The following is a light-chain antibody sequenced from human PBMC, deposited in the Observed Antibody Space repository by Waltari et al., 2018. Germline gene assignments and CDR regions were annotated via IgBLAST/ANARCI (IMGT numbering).Light chain of an antibody. CDR1: QSVSSN. V-gene: IGKV3-15*01. J-gene: IGKJ4*01. CDR3: QQYNDWPLLT. CDR2: GAS. Sequence: EIVMTQSPATLSVSPGERATLSCRASQSVSSNLAWSQQKPGQAPWLLIYGASTRATGIPARFSGSGSGTEFTLTISSLQSEDFAVYYCQQYNDWPLLTFGGGTKVEIK.